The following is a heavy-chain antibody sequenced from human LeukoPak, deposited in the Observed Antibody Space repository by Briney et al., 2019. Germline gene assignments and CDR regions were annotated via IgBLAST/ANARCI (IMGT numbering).Heavy chain of an antibody. Sequence: GGSLRLSCAASGFTFSSYGMHWVRQAPGKGLEWVAVISYDGSNKYYADSVKGRFTISRDNSKNTLYLQMNSLRAEDTAVYYCAKDRDTEIDYWGQGTLVTVSS. V-gene: IGHV3-30*18. CDR3: AKDRDTEIDY. D-gene: IGHD5-18*01. CDR2: ISYDGSNK. J-gene: IGHJ4*02. CDR1: GFTFSSYG.